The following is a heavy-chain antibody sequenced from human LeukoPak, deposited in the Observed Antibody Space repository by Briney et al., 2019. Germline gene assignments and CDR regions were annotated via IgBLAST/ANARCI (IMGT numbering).Heavy chain of an antibody. CDR1: GYTFTGYF. D-gene: IGHD3-22*01. CDR2: INPKNGDT. CDR3: ARGIGYYYDSSGYYPPDAFDI. Sequence: GASVKVSCKASGYTFTGYFIHWVRQAPGQGLEWLGRINPKNGDTNYSQKFQGRVTLTRDTSITTVYMEVSSLRSDDTAVYYCARGIGYYYDSSGYYPPDAFDIWGQGTMVTVSS. J-gene: IGHJ3*02. V-gene: IGHV1-2*02.